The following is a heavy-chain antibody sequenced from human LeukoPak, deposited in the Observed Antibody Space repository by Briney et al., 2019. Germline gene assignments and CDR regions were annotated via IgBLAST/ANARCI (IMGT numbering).Heavy chain of an antibody. CDR3: ARQLLYYDILTGYYTHTNFDY. J-gene: IGHJ4*02. V-gene: IGHV4-39*01. CDR1: GGSISSSSYY. D-gene: IGHD3-9*01. CDR2: IYYSGST. Sequence: PSETLSLTCTVSGGSISSSSYYWGWIRQPPGKGLEWIGSIYYSGSTYYNPSLKSRVTISVDTSKNQFSLKLSSVTAADTAVYYCARQLLYYDILTGYYTHTNFDYWGQGTLVTVSS.